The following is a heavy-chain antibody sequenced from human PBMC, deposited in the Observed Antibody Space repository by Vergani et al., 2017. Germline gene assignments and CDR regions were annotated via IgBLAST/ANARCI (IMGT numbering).Heavy chain of an antibody. CDR2: ISYDGSNK. CDR1: GFTFSSYG. CDR3: AKDYYGSGSSSMDV. Sequence: QVQLVESGGGVVQPGRSLRLSCAASGFTFSSYGMHWVRQAPGKGLEWVAVISYDGSNKYYADSVKGRFTISRENSKNTLYLQMNSLRAEDTAVYYCAKDYYGSGSSSMDVWGQGTTVTVSS. D-gene: IGHD3-10*01. V-gene: IGHV3-30*18. J-gene: IGHJ6*02.